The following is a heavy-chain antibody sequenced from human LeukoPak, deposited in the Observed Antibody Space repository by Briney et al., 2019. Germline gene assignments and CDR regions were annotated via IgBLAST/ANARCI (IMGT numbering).Heavy chain of an antibody. CDR1: GFTFSSYG. Sequence: GRSLRLSCAASGFTFSSYGMHWVRQAPGKGLEWVAVISYDGNNKYYADSVKGRFTISRDNSKNTLYLQMNSLRAEDTAVYYCAKDQVVRGVTGWFDPWGQGTLVTVSS. CDR3: AKDQVVRGVTGWFDP. J-gene: IGHJ5*02. V-gene: IGHV3-30*18. CDR2: ISYDGNNK. D-gene: IGHD3-10*01.